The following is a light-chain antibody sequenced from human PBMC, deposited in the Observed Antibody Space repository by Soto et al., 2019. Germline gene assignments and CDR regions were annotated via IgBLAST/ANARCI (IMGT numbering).Light chain of an antibody. CDR3: QQSYSTPWT. V-gene: IGKV1-39*01. CDR1: QGMSTY. J-gene: IGKJ1*01. Sequence: DIQMTQSPSTLSGSVGDRFAITCGAIQGMSTYLNWYQQKPGKAPNLLIHAAYSLQSGVTSRFSGSGSGTDFTLTIGSLQPEDFATYYCQQSYSTPWTVGQGTKVDIK. CDR2: AAY.